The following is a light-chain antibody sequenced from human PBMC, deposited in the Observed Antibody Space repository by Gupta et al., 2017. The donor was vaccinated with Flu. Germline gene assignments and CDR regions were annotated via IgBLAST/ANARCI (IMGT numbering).Light chain of an antibody. Sequence: DIQMTQSPSTLSASVGDRVTITCRASQSISSWLAWYQQKPGKAPKLLIYKASSLESGVPSRFSGSGSGTEFTLTISSLQPDDFANYYCQQENSYSWTFGQGTKVEIK. CDR1: QSISSW. J-gene: IGKJ1*01. CDR3: QQENSYSWT. V-gene: IGKV1-5*03. CDR2: KAS.